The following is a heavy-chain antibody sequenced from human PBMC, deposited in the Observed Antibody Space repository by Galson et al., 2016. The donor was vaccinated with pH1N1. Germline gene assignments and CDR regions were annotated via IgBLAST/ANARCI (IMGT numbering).Heavy chain of an antibody. CDR2: LTGSGGTT. J-gene: IGHJ5*01. V-gene: IGHV3-23*01. D-gene: IGHD3-22*01. CDR3: ARSSGYWDYNWFDS. Sequence: SLRLSCAASGFTFSSYATNWVRQAPGKGLEWLSLLTGSGGTTSSADSVKGRFTISRDNSKNTLFLQMSSLRVEDTAIYYCARSSGYWDYNWFDSWGQGTLVTVSS. CDR1: GFTFSSYA.